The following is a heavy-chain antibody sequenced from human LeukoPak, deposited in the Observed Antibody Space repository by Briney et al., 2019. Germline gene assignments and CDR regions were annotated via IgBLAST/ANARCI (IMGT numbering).Heavy chain of an antibody. Sequence: ASVKVSCKASGYTFTSYDINWVRQATGQGLEWMGWMNPNSGNTGYAQKFQGRVTITRNTSISTAYMELSSLRSEDTAVYYCARDLDGGNSGVYYFDYWGQGTLVTVSS. V-gene: IGHV1-8*03. CDR1: GYTFTSYD. D-gene: IGHD4-23*01. CDR3: ARDLDGGNSGVYYFDY. CDR2: MNPNSGNT. J-gene: IGHJ4*02.